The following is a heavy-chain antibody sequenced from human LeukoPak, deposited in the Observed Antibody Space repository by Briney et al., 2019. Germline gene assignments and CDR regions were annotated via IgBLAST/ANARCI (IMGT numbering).Heavy chain of an antibody. V-gene: IGHV3-23*01. D-gene: IGHD4-11*01. CDR3: ARLHTGLLIDY. CDR2: ISGSGGST. J-gene: IGHJ4*02. CDR1: GFTFSSYA. Sequence: GGSLRLSCAASGFTFSSYAMSWVRQAPGKGLEWVSAISGSGGSTYYADSVKGRFTISRDNSKNTLYLQTNSLRAEDTAVYYCARLHTGLLIDYWGQGTLVTVSS.